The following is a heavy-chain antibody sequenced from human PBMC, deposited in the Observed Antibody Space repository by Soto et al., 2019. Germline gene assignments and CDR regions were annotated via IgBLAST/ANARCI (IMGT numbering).Heavy chain of an antibody. CDR3: ARGLGGRMDD. CDR2: IIPILGET. J-gene: IGHJ6*02. CDR1: GTIFSSYT. V-gene: IGHV1-69*08. Sequence: QVQLVQSGAEVKKPGSSVRVSCKASGTIFSSYTISWVRQAPGQGLEWMGRIIPILGETNSAQKFQGRVTLTADQSTNTAYMELNSLRFEDTALYYCARGLGGRMDDWGQGTTVTVSS. D-gene: IGHD3-16*01.